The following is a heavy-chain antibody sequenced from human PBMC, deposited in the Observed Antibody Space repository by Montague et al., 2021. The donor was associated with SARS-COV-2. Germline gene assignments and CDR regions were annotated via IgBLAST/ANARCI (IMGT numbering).Heavy chain of an antibody. CDR2: IYYSGST. D-gene: IGHD6-13*01. Sequence: SETLSLTCTVSGGSISSYYWSWIRQPPGKGLEWIGYIYYSGSTNYNPSLKSRVTISVDTSKNQFSLKLSSVTAADTAVYYCARQSGQVGFAQQLVGGYHYYKLDVWGQGTTVTVSS. V-gene: IGHV4-59*08. J-gene: IGHJ6*02. CDR3: ARQSGQVGFAQQLVGGYHYYKLDV. CDR1: GGSISSYY.